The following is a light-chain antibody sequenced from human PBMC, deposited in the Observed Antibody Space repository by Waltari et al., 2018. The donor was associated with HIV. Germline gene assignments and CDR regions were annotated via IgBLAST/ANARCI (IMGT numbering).Light chain of an antibody. CDR2: EGS. CDR1: SSHVGSYNI. V-gene: IGLV2-23*01. CDR3: CSYAGTNWV. Sequence: SALTQPASVSASPGQSITIPCTGTSSHVGSYNIVSWYQQHPGKAPKLMIYEGSKRPSGVSNRFSGSKSGNTASLTISGLQAEDEADYYCCSYAGTNWVFGGGTKLTVL. J-gene: IGLJ3*02.